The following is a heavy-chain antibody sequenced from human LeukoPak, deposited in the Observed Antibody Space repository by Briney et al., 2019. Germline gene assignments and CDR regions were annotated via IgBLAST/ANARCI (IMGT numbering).Heavy chain of an antibody. CDR1: QFTFSYYA. J-gene: IGHJ4*02. CDR3: AKEIYAYGSRGFDF. D-gene: IGHD3-10*01. V-gene: IGHV3-23*01. CDR2: IGGSGDYT. Sequence: GRSLRLSCSASQFTFSYYAMTWVRQAPGKGLGRVSGIGGSGDYTYYADSVKGRFTISRDNSKNTLYLQLNSLRVEDTAVYYCAKEIYAYGSRGFDFWGQGTLVTVSS.